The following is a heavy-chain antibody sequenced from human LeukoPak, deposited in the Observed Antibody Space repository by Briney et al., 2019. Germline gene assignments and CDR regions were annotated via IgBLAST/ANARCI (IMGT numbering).Heavy chain of an antibody. Sequence: GASVKVSCKASGYTFTDYYMHWVRQAPGQGLEWMGWINPNSGGTNYAQNFQGRVTMTRDTSISTAFLELSSLRSDDTAVYYCARGSTRDSSGWYGPGKWFDPWGQGTLVTVSS. J-gene: IGHJ5*02. V-gene: IGHV1-2*02. D-gene: IGHD6-19*01. CDR3: ARGSTRDSSGWYGPGKWFDP. CDR2: INPNSGGT. CDR1: GYTFTDYY.